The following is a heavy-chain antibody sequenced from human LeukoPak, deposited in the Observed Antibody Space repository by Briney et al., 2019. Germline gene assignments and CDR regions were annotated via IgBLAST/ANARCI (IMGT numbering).Heavy chain of an antibody. CDR3: AREVYSSSRPADAFDI. D-gene: IGHD6-13*01. V-gene: IGHV3-7*01. CDR1: GFTFSTYW. CDR2: IMQDGSER. J-gene: IGHJ3*02. Sequence: GGSLRLSCLGSGFTFSTYWMSWVRQAPGKGLEWVANIMQDGSERNYVDSVKGRFTISRDNARNSLYLQMNSLGAEDTAVYYCAREVYSSSRPADAFDIWGQGTVVTISS.